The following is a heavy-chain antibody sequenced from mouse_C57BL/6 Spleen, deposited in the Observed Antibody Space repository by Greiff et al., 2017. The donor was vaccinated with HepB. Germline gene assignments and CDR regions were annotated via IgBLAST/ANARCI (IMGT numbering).Heavy chain of an antibody. CDR2: IYPGDGDT. V-gene: IGHV1-82*01. CDR1: GYSFSSSW. J-gene: IGHJ2*01. CDR3: ARDSSGYFLDY. Sequence: QVQLQQSGPELVKPGASVKISCKASGYSFSSSWMNWVKQRPGKGLEWIGRIYPGDGDTNYNGKFKGKATLTADKSSSTAYRQLSSLTSEDSAVYFCARDSSGYFLDYWGQGTTLTVSS. D-gene: IGHD3-2*02.